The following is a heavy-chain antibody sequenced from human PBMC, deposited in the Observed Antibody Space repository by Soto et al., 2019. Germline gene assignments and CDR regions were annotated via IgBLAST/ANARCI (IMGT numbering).Heavy chain of an antibody. D-gene: IGHD1-26*01. Sequence: GGSLRLSCAASGFTFDDYAMHWVWQAPGKGLEWVSGISWNSGSIGYADSVKGRFTISRDNAKNSLYLQMNSLRAEDTALYYCAKAMGGWFPSFDYWGQGTLVTVSS. V-gene: IGHV3-9*01. J-gene: IGHJ4*02. CDR2: ISWNSGSI. CDR1: GFTFDDYA. CDR3: AKAMGGWFPSFDY.